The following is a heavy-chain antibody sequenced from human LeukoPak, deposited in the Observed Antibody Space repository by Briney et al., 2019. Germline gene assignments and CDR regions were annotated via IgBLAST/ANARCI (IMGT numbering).Heavy chain of an antibody. Sequence: GGSLRLSCAASGFTFSSYAMSWVRQAPGKGLEWVSAISGSGGSTYYADSVKGRLTISRDNSKNTLYLQMNSLRAEDTAVYYCAKDHLGVPAAADYWGQGTLVTVSS. CDR1: GFTFSSYA. CDR3: AKDHLGVPAAADY. D-gene: IGHD2-2*01. J-gene: IGHJ4*02. V-gene: IGHV3-23*01. CDR2: ISGSGGST.